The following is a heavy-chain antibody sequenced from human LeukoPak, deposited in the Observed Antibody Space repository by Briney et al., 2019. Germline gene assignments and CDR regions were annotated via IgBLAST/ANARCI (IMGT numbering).Heavy chain of an antibody. CDR3: AKAGYGDYEWFDP. D-gene: IGHD4-17*01. CDR1: GFTFDDYA. Sequence: PGGSLRLSCAASGFTFDDYAMHWVRQAPGKGLEWVYLISGDGGSTHYADSVKGRFTISRDNSKNSLHLQMNSLRTEDTALYYCAKAGYGDYEWFDPWGQGTLVTVSS. J-gene: IGHJ5*02. CDR2: ISGDGGST. V-gene: IGHV3-43*02.